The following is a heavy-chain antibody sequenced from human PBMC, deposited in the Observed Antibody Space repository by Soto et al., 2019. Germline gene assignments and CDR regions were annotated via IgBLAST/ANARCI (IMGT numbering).Heavy chain of an antibody. D-gene: IGHD2-2*01. CDR3: ARDSDCHSTSCFFPPHV. J-gene: IGHJ6*02. CDR1: GFTFSDEN. Sequence: GGSLRLSCSASGFTFSDENMSWVRQVPGNGLEWVSGISGGGSYIFYADSVQGRFSISRDNPKNSLFLEMNSLRVEDTAVYYCARDSDCHSTSCFFPPHVWGQGTTVTVSS. CDR2: ISGGGSYI. V-gene: IGHV3-21*06.